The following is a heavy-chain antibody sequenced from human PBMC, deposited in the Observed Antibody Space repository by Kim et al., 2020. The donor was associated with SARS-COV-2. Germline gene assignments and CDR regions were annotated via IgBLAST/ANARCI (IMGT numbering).Heavy chain of an antibody. V-gene: IGHV1-18*01. CDR3: ARAITMFATDFDY. D-gene: IGHD3-10*02. J-gene: IGHJ4*02. Sequence: YAQKLQGRVAMATDTSTSTAYMELRSLRSDDTAVYYCARAITMFATDFDYWGQGTLVTVSS.